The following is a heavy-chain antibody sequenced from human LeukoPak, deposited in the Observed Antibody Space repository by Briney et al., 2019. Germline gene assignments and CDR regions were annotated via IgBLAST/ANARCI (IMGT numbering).Heavy chain of an antibody. CDR2: VDGGGGGT. V-gene: IGHV3-23*01. CDR1: GFTVSSKY. Sequence: PGGSLRLSCAASGFTVSSKYMTWVRQAPGRGLEWVSSVDGGGGGTYYADSVKGRFTISRDNSKDTLYLQMNGLRAEDTAVYFCAKQSAGSAAWYSLHYDFWGQGTLVTVSS. CDR3: AKQSAGSAAWYSLHYDF. J-gene: IGHJ4*02. D-gene: IGHD6-13*01.